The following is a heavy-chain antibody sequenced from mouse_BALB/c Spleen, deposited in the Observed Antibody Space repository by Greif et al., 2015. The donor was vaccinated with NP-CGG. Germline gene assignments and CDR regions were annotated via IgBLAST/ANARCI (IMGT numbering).Heavy chain of an antibody. Sequence: EVHLVESGGGLVQPGGSLKLSCAASGFTFSSYGMSWVRQTPDKRLELVATINSNGGSTYYPDSVKGRFTISRDNAKNPLYLQMSSLKSEDTAMYYCAREGDYRYVGYYFDYWGQGTTLTVSS. CDR1: GFTFSSYG. CDR2: INSNGGST. CDR3: AREGDYRYVGYYFDY. J-gene: IGHJ2*01. V-gene: IGHV5-6-3*01. D-gene: IGHD2-14*01.